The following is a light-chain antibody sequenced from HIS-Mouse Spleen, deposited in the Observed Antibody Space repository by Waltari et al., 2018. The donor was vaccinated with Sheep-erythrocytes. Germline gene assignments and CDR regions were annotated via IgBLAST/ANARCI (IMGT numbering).Light chain of an antibody. J-gene: IGKJ4*01. CDR2: WAS. CDR3: QQYYSTLT. Sequence: DIVMTQSPDSLAVPLGERATINCQSSQSVLYSSNNKNYLAWYQQKPGQPPKLLIYWASTRESGVPDRFSGSGSGTDFTLTISSLQAEDVAVYYCQQYYSTLTFGGGTKVEIK. CDR1: QSVLYSSNNKNY. V-gene: IGKV4-1*01.